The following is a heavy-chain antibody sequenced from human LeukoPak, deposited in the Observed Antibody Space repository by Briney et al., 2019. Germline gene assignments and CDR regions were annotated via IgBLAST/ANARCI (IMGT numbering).Heavy chain of an antibody. CDR2: ISGSGGST. Sequence: HSGGSLRLSCAASGFTFSSYAMSWVRQAPGKGLEWVSAISGSGGSTYYADSVKGRFTISRDNSKNTLYLQMNSLRAEDTAVYYCAKGQSQWLVHRTFDYWGQGTLVTVSS. CDR3: AKGQSQWLVHRTFDY. J-gene: IGHJ4*02. CDR1: GFTFSSYA. V-gene: IGHV3-23*01. D-gene: IGHD6-19*01.